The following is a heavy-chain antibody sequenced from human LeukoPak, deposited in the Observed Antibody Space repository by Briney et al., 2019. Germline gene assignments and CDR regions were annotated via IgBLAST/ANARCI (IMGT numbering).Heavy chain of an antibody. Sequence: ASVKVSCKVSGYTLTELSMHWVRQAPGKGLEWMGGFDPEDGETIYAQKFQGRVTMTEDTSTDTAYMELSSLRSEDTAVYYCATLITIFGVVMGNWFDPWGQGTLVTVSS. J-gene: IGHJ5*02. CDR1: GYTLTELS. CDR2: FDPEDGET. V-gene: IGHV1-24*01. D-gene: IGHD3-3*01. CDR3: ATLITIFGVVMGNWFDP.